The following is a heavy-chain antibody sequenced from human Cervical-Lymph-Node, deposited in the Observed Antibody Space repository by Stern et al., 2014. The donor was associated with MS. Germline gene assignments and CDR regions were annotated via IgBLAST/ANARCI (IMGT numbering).Heavy chain of an antibody. CDR1: GFTFSDYY. CDR3: ARSRYCSGGSCYWGTDY. CDR2: ISSSSSYT. J-gene: IGHJ4*02. D-gene: IGHD2-15*01. Sequence: VQLVESGGGLVKPGGSLRLSCAASGFTFSDYYMSWIRQAPGKGLERVSYISSSSSYTNYADSVKGRFTISRDNAKNSLYLQMNSLRAEDTAVYYCARSRYCSGGSCYWGTDYWGQGTLVTVSS. V-gene: IGHV3-11*06.